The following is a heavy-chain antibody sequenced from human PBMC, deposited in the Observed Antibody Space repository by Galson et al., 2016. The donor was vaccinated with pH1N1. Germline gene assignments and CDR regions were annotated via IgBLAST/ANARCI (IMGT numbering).Heavy chain of an antibody. CDR1: GYTFTKYY. D-gene: IGHD3-10*01. V-gene: IGHV1-46*03. Sequence: SVKVSCKASGYTFTKYYMHWVRQAPGQGLEWMGIINPSGGNTVYAEKFQGRVTSTGDTSTSIAYMDLSNLRSDDTAVYYCARWRSTLGVTGFDLWGQGTLVTVSS. J-gene: IGHJ4*02. CDR2: INPSGGNT. CDR3: ARWRSTLGVTGFDL.